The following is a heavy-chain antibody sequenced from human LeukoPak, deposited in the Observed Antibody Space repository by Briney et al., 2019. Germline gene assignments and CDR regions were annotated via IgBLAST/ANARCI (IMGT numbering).Heavy chain of an antibody. V-gene: IGHV4-31*03. J-gene: IGHJ4*02. CDR3: GEYYDSSGSFDY. Sequence: TLSLTCTVSGGSISSCGYYWSWIRQHPGKGLEWIGYIYYSGSTYYNPSLKSRVTISVDTSKNQFSLKLSAVTAEDRVVYYCGEYYDSSGSFDYWGQRTLVTVS. D-gene: IGHD3-22*01. CDR1: GGSISSCGYY. CDR2: IYYSGST.